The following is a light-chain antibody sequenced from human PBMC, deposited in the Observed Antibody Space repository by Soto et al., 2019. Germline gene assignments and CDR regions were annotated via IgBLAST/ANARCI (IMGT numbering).Light chain of an antibody. CDR3: SSSTTSNTLV. V-gene: IGLV2-14*01. CDR2: EVS. Sequence: QSALTQPASVSGSPGQSITISCSGTSSDVGGYKYVSWYQQHPGKAPKLMIYEVSYRPSGVSNRFSGSKSGNTASLTISGLQAEDEADYYCSSSTTSNTLVYGTGTKLTVL. CDR1: SSDVGGYKY. J-gene: IGLJ1*01.